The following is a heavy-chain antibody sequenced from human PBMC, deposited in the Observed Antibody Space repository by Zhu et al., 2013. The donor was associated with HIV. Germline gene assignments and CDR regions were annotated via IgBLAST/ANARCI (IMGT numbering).Heavy chain of an antibody. CDR3: ARGELVTARYYNWFDP. J-gene: IGHJ5*02. CDR1: GYTFTSYY. Sequence: QVQLVQSGAEVKKPGASVKVSCKASGYTFTSYYMHWVRQAPGQGLEWMGIINPSGGSTSYAQKFQGRVTMTRDTSTSTVYMELSSLRSEDTAVYYCARGELVTARYYNWFDPWGQGTLVTVSS. V-gene: IGHV1-46*01. D-gene: IGHD2-21*02. CDR2: INPSGGST.